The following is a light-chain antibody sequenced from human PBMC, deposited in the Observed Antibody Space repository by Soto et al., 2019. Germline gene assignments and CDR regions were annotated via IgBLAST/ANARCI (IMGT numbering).Light chain of an antibody. Sequence: EIVLTQSPGTLSLSPGEGGTLSCRASQTVISNSLAWYQQKPGQPPRLLIHGASTRAPGIPARFSGSGSGTDFTLTISSLEPEDFAVYYCQQYNNWPPWTFGQGTKVDIK. CDR2: GAS. CDR3: QQYNNWPPWT. J-gene: IGKJ1*01. CDR1: QTVISNS. V-gene: IGKV3D-15*01.